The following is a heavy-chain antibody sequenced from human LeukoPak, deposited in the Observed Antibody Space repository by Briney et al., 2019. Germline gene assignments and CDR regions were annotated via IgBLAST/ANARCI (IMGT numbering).Heavy chain of an antibody. CDR2: ISAGGGST. V-gene: IGHV3-23*01. CDR1: GFTFSTYD. D-gene: IGHD1-26*01. CDR3: AKGGTYYPFGC. Sequence: PGGSLRLSCAASGFTFSTYDMSWVRQAPGKGLEWVSTISAGGGSTYYADSVKGRFTISRDNSKNTLYLQMNYLRGEDTAVYHCAKGGTYYPFGCWGQGTLVTVSS. J-gene: IGHJ4*02.